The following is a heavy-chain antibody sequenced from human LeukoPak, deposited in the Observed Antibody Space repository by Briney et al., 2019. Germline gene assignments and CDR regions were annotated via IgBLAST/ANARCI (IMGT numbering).Heavy chain of an antibody. D-gene: IGHD2-2*01. CDR2: VDYSGST. J-gene: IGHJ1*01. CDR1: GASISTYY. V-gene: IGHV4-59*01. Sequence: PSETLSLTCTVSGASISTYYWSWIRQPPGKGLAWIGYVDYSGSTNYNPSLKSRVTISVDTSKDQFSLKLTSVTAADTAVYYCVRILGYCSSTNCFAYFNRWGQGTLVTVSS. CDR3: VRILGYCSSTNCFAYFNR.